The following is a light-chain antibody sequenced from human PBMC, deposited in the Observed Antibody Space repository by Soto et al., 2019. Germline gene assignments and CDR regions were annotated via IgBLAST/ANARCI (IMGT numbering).Light chain of an antibody. V-gene: IGKV1-39*01. CDR1: QSISTY. J-gene: IGKJ2*01. CDR2: AAS. CDR3: QQSYSIPYT. Sequence: DIQMTQSPVFLSASVGDRVTITCRASQSISTYLNWYQQKPGKAPKVLIYAASSLDSGVPSRFSGSASGTDFTLTISSLQPEDFATYYCQQSYSIPYTFGQGTKLEIK.